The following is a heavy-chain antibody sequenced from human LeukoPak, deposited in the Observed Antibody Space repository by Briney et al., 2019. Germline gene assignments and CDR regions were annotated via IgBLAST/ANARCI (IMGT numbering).Heavy chain of an antibody. V-gene: IGHV1-46*01. CDR2: INPSGGST. CDR1: GYTFTSYY. D-gene: IGHD3-22*01. CDR3: ARSYYDSSGYNWAFDY. J-gene: IGHJ4*02. Sequence: ASVSVSCKASGYTFTSYYMHWVRQAPGQGLEWMGIINPSGGSTSYAQKFQGRVTMTRDTSTSTVYMELSSLRSEDTAVYYCARSYYDSSGYNWAFDYWGQGTLVTVSS.